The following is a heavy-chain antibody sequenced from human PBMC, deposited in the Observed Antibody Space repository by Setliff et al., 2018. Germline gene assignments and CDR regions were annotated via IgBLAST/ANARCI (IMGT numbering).Heavy chain of an antibody. CDR2: IYIGGSA. D-gene: IGHD6-19*01. CDR1: GASISSYY. Sequence: SETLSLTCTVSGASISSYYWSWIRQPAGKGLEWIGHIYIGGSANYNPSLKSRVTMSIDTSKNQFSLKLNSVTAADMAVYYCAREQWLDPPGYYYMDVWAKGTTVTVSS. V-gene: IGHV4-4*07. J-gene: IGHJ6*03. CDR3: AREQWLDPPGYYYMDV.